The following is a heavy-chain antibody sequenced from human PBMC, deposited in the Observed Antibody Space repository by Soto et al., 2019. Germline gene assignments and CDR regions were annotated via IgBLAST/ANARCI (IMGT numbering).Heavy chain of an antibody. CDR2: ISYDGSNK. J-gene: IGHJ4*02. Sequence: PGGTLRLSCAASGLPFSSYCMHWVRQAPGKGLEWVAVISYDGSNKYYADSVKGRFTISRDNSKNTLYLQMNSLRAEDTAVYYCAIYSSGWYPLDYWGQGTLVTVSS. D-gene: IGHD6-19*01. V-gene: IGHV3-30*03. CDR3: AIYSSGWYPLDY. CDR1: GLPFSSYC.